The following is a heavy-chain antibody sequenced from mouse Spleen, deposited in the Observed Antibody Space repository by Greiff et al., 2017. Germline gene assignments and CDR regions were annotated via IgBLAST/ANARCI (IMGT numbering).Heavy chain of an antibody. J-gene: IGHJ4*01. V-gene: IGHV1-85*01. CDR2: IYPRDGST. CDR3: ARGSTVAHYYAMDY. CDR1: GYTFTSYD. D-gene: IGHD1-1*01. Sequence: VKLMESGPELVKPGASVKLSCKASGYTFTSYDINWVKQRPGQGLEWIGWIYPRDGSTKYNEKFKGKATLTVDTSSSTAYMELHSLTSEDSAVYFCARGSTVAHYYAMDYWGQGTSVTVSS.